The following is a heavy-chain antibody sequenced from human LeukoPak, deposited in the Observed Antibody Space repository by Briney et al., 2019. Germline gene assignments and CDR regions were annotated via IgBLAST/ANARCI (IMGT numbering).Heavy chain of an antibody. CDR1: GGTFSSYG. V-gene: IGHV1-69*05. D-gene: IGHD1-7*01. CDR2: IIPIFGTA. Sequence: ASVKLSCKASGGTFSSYGISWVRQAPGQGLEWMGGIIPIFGTANYAQKFQGRVTITTDESTSTAYMELSSLRSEDTAVYYCASGNWNYFSYYYYYYMDVWGKGTTVTVSS. CDR3: ASGNWNYFSYYYYYYMDV. J-gene: IGHJ6*03.